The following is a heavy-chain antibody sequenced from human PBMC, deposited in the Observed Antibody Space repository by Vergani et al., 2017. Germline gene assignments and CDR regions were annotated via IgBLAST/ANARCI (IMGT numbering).Heavy chain of an antibody. CDR2: INYSGST. CDR3: ARLQWLVTAEWFDP. V-gene: IGHV4-39*01. D-gene: IGHD6-19*01. CDR1: GGSISSSSYY. Sequence: QLQLQESGPGLVKPSETLSLTCSVSGGSISSSSYYWGWIRQPPGKGLEWIGSINYSGSTQYNPSLKSRVTISVDTSRNQFSLKVRSVTAADTAVYYCARLQWLVTAEWFDPWGQGTLVSVSS. J-gene: IGHJ5*02.